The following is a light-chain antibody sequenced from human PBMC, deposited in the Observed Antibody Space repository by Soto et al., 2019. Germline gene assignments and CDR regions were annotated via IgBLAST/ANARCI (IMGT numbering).Light chain of an antibody. CDR2: DAS. Sequence: EIVLTQSPATLSLSPGERATLSCRASQSVSSYLAWYQQKPGQAPRLLIYDASNRATGIPARFSGSGSGTDFTPTISSLEPEDFAVYYCQQRSNWPPALTLGGGTKVDIK. CDR1: QSVSSY. V-gene: IGKV3-11*01. J-gene: IGKJ4*01. CDR3: QQRSNWPPALT.